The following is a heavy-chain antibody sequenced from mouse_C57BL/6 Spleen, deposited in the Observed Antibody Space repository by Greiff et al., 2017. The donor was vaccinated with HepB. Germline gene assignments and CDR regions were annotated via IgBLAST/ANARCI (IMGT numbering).Heavy chain of an antibody. CDR2: IYPGGGYT. CDR1: GYTFTNYW. Sequence: QVQLKESGAELVRPGTSVKMSCKASGYTFTNYWIGWAKQRPGHGLEWIGDIYPGGGYTNYNEKFKGKATLTADKSSSTAYMQFSSLTSEDSAIYYCARSPYSNYVFDYWGQGTTLTVSS. V-gene: IGHV1-63*01. CDR3: ARSPYSNYVFDY. D-gene: IGHD2-5*01. J-gene: IGHJ2*01.